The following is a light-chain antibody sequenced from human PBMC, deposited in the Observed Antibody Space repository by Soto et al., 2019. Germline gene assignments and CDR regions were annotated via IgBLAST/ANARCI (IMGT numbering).Light chain of an antibody. CDR3: SSFTSSNTVL. V-gene: IGLV2-14*01. CDR2: NVS. Sequence: QSALTQPASVSGSPGQSITISCTGTSSDVGGYNYVSWYQQHPGKAPKLIIYNVSNRPSGVSNRFSGSKSGNTASLTISGLQAEDEGHYYCSSFTSSNTVLFGGGTHLTVL. J-gene: IGLJ2*01. CDR1: SSDVGGYNY.